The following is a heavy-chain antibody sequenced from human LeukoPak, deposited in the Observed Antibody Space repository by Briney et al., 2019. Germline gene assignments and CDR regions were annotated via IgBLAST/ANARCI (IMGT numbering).Heavy chain of an antibody. CDR2: IWYDGTNK. V-gene: IGHV3-33*01. Sequence: GRSLRLSCAASGFTFSSYGMHWVRQAPGKGLEWVAVIWYDGTNKYYADSVKGRFTMSRDSSKNTLYLQMNSLRVEDTAIYYCAGDPGPVDDGYCDYWGQGTLVTVSS. CDR1: GFTFSSYG. D-gene: IGHD5-12*01. CDR3: AGDPGPVDDGYCDY. J-gene: IGHJ4*02.